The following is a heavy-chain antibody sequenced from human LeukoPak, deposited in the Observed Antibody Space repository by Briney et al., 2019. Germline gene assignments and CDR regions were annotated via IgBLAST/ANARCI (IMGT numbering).Heavy chain of an antibody. J-gene: IGHJ4*02. CDR1: GYTFTSYD. Sequence: ASVKVSCKASGYTFTSYDINWVRQATGQGLEWMGWMNPNSGNTGYAQKFQGRVTMTRNTSISTAYMELSSLRSEDTAVYYCARFRLDYYYDSTGDYFDYWGQGTLVTVSS. D-gene: IGHD3-22*01. CDR2: MNPNSGNT. CDR3: ARFRLDYYYDSTGDYFDY. V-gene: IGHV1-8*01.